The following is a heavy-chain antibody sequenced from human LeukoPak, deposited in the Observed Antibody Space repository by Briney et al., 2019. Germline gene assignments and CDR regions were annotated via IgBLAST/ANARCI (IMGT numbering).Heavy chain of an antibody. CDR3: ARGTGYSSSWLQNDDAFDI. V-gene: IGHV1-69*05. CDR1: GGTFSSYA. Sequence: ASVKVSCKASGGTFSSYAISWVRQAPGQGLEWMGGIIPIFGTANYAQKFQGRGTITTDESTSTAYMELSSLRYEDTAVYYCARGTGYSSSWLQNDDAFDIWGQGTMVTVSS. J-gene: IGHJ3*02. D-gene: IGHD6-13*01. CDR2: IIPIFGTA.